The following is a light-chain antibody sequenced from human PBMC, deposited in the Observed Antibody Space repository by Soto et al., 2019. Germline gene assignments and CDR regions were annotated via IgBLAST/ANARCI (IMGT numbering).Light chain of an antibody. CDR3: SSYTSIIAVV. CDR2: DVT. CDR1: SNDIGPYNY. J-gene: IGLJ7*01. V-gene: IGLV2-14*03. Sequence: QSALTQPASVSGSPGQSITISCTGTSNDIGPYNYVSWYQQHPGKAPKLLFYDVTNRASGVSDRFSGSKSGRTASLTISGLQAEDEADYYCSSYTSIIAVVFGGGTQLTVL.